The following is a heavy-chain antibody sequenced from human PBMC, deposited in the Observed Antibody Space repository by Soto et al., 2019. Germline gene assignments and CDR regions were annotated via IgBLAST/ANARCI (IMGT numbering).Heavy chain of an antibody. CDR2: SSGSGGST. V-gene: IGHV3-23*01. CDR1: GFTLSNYA. CDR3: AKDGYYDLDMDV. Sequence: SLRLSCAASGFTLSNYAMSWVCQAPGKGLEWVSASSGSGGSTYYANSVKGRFTISRDNSKNTLYLQLNSLRAEDTAVYYCAKDGYYDLDMDVWGQGTTVTVSS. J-gene: IGHJ6*02.